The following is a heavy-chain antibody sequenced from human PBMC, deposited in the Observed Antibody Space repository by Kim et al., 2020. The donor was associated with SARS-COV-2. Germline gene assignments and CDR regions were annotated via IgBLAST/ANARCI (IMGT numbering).Heavy chain of an antibody. CDR3: ARVHGPSKYNWFDP. CDR2: IYYSGST. V-gene: IGHV4-31*03. CDR1: GGSISSGGYY. J-gene: IGHJ5*02. D-gene: IGHD6-6*01. Sequence: SETLSLTCTVSGGSISSGGYYWSWIRQHPGKGLEWIGYIYYSGSTYYNPSLKSRVTISVDTSKNQFSLKLSSVTAADMAVYYCARVHGPSKYNWFDPWGQGTLVTVSS.